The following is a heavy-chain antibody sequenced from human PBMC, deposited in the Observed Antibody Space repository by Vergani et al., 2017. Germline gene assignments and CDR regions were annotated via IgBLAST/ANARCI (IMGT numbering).Heavy chain of an antibody. Sequence: EVQLVESGGGLVQPGGSLRLSCAASGFTVSSNYMSWVRQAPGKGLEWVSVIYSGGSTYYADSVKGRFTIPRDNSKNTLYLQMNSLRAEDTAVYYCARERVGATPYYYYFYGMDVWGQGTTVTVSS. D-gene: IGHD1-26*01. CDR1: GFTVSSNY. J-gene: IGHJ6*02. CDR3: ARERVGATPYYYYFYGMDV. CDR2: IYSGGST. V-gene: IGHV3-66*02.